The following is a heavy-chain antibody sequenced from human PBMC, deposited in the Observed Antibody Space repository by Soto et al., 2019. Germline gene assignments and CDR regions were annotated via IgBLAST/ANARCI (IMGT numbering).Heavy chain of an antibody. J-gene: IGHJ6*02. V-gene: IGHV4-30-4*01. CDR1: GGSISSGDYY. CDR3: GREHGDDYYYYGMDV. D-gene: IGHD4-17*01. Sequence: SETLSLTCTVSGGSISSGDYYWSWIRQPPGKGLEWIGYIYYSGSTYYNPSLKSRVTISVDTSKNQFSLKLSSVTAADTAVYYCGREHGDDYYYYGMDVWGQGTTVTVSS. CDR2: IYYSGST.